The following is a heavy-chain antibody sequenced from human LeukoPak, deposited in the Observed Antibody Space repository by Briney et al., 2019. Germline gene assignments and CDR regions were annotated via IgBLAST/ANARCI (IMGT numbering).Heavy chain of an antibody. Sequence: PSETLSLTCAVSGASISSHNYWGWIRQPPGKGLEWIGTFSNGATYYTPSLKSRVTVSIDTSRNEFSLKLSSVTAADTAVYYCARDSNSRRFGYWGQGTLVAVSS. CDR1: GASISSHNY. J-gene: IGHJ4*02. D-gene: IGHD3-10*01. CDR2: FSNGAT. V-gene: IGHV4-38-2*02. CDR3: ARDSNSRRFGY.